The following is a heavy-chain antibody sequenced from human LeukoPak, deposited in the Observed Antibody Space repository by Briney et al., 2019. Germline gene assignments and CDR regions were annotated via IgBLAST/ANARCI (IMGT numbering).Heavy chain of an antibody. CDR3: ARDPTVVVVTALSPDY. CDR1: GFTFSSYA. J-gene: IGHJ4*02. D-gene: IGHD2-21*02. Sequence: GGSLRLSCAASGFTFSSYAMHWVRQAPGKGLEWVAVISYDGSNKYYADSVKGRSTISRDNSKNTLYLQMNSLRAEDTAVYYCARDPTVVVVTALSPDYWGQGTLVTVSS. V-gene: IGHV3-30-3*01. CDR2: ISYDGSNK.